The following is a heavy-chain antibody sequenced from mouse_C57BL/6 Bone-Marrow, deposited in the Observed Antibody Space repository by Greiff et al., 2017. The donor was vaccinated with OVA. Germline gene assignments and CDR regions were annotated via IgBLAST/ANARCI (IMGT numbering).Heavy chain of an antibody. CDR2: IYPSDSET. V-gene: IGHV1-61*01. CDR3: ARRAGTVWFAY. J-gene: IGHJ3*01. D-gene: IGHD4-1*01. Sequence: VQLQQPGAELVRPGSSVKLSCKASGYTFTSYWMDWVKQRPGQGLEWIGNIYPSDSETHYNQKFKDKATLTVDKSSSTAYMQLSSLTSEDSAVYYCARRAGTVWFAYWGQGTLVTVSA. CDR1: GYTFTSYW.